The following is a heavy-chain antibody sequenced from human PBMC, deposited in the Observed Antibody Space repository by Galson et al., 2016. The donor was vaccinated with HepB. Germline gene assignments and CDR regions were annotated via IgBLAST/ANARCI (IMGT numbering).Heavy chain of an antibody. Sequence: SLRLSCAASGFSFSTYSMHWVRQAPGKGLEWVALISHDGNKKYFADSVKGRFTISRDNSKNTLYLQTNSLRAEDTAVYYCARGVLWYGSDYFYYGMDVWGQGTTVTVSS. CDR2: ISHDGNKK. CDR3: ARGVLWYGSDYFYYGMDV. J-gene: IGHJ6*01. D-gene: IGHD3-10*01. CDR1: GFSFSTYS. V-gene: IGHV3-30-3*01.